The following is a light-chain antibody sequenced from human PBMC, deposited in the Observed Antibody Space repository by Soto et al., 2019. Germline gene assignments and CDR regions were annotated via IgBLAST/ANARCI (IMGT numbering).Light chain of an antibody. J-gene: IGKJ1*01. CDR3: LQYYIARGM. CDR1: QSLNSNF. CDR2: DTS. Sequence: ENVLTQSPGTLALSPGERATLSCRARQSLNSNFLAWYQRKRGQAPRLLIFDTSNRASGIPDRFSGSGSGTDLTLPITKLGHEDLSVYYCLQYYIARGMFGQGPKVEI. V-gene: IGKV3-20*01.